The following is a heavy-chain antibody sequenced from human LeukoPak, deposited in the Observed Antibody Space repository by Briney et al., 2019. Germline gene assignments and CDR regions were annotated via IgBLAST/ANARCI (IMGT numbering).Heavy chain of an antibody. J-gene: IGHJ4*02. CDR1: GFTFSSYA. V-gene: IGHV3-23*01. Sequence: GGPLRLSCAASGFTFSSYAMSWLRHAPGKGLEWVSAISGSGGSTYYADSVKGRFTISRDNSKNTLYLQMNSLRAEDTAVYYCAKDHNLAAAGRYYFDYWGQGTLVTVSS. CDR2: ISGSGGST. D-gene: IGHD6-13*01. CDR3: AKDHNLAAAGRYYFDY.